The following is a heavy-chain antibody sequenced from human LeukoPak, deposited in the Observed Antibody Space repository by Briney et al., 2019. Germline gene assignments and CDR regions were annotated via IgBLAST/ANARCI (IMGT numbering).Heavy chain of an antibody. CDR2: IYYSGST. Sequence: SETLSLTCTVSGGSVSSGSYYWSWIRQPPGKRLEWIGYIYYSGSTNYNPSLKSRVTISVDTSKNQFSLKLSSVTAADTAVYYCAKAVRGVIDAFDIWGQGTMVTVSS. D-gene: IGHD3-10*01. J-gene: IGHJ3*02. V-gene: IGHV4-61*01. CDR1: GGSVSSGSYY. CDR3: AKAVRGVIDAFDI.